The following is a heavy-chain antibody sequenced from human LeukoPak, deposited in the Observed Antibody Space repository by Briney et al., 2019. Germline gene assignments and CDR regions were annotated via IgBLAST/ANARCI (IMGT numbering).Heavy chain of an antibody. J-gene: IGHJ4*02. Sequence: PSETLSLTCTVSGGSISSYYWSWIRQPPGKGLEWIGYIYYTGSTNYNPSLKSRVTISVDTSKNQFSLKLSSVTAADTAVYYCAGRQRWPFDYWGQGTLVTVSS. V-gene: IGHV4-59*01. D-gene: IGHD4-23*01. CDR1: GGSISSYY. CDR3: AGRQRWPFDY. CDR2: IYYTGST.